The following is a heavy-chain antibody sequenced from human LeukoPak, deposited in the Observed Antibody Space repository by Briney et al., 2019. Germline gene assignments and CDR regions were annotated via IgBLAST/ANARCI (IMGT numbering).Heavy chain of an antibody. CDR1: GXTFSNYW. J-gene: IGHJ4*02. V-gene: IGHV3-74*01. CDR2: ISNDGSDT. Sequence: GGSLRLSCAASGXTFSNYWMHWVRQVPGKGLVWVSRISNDGSDTTYADSVKGRFTISRDNAKNTLFLQMNSLRAEDTAVYYCARDLVTGPHWGQGTLVTVSS. D-gene: IGHD2-21*02. CDR3: ARDLVTGPH.